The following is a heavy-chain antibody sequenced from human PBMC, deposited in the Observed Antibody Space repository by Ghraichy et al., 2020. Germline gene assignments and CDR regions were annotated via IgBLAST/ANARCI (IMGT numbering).Heavy chain of an antibody. V-gene: IGHV3-23*01. CDR3: ANHPVGSGWYLEEFDY. Sequence: GGSLRLSCAASGFTFSSYAMSWVRQAPGKGLEWVSAISGSGGSTYYADSVKGRFTISRDNSKNTLYLQMNSLRAEDTAVYYCANHPVGSGWYLEEFDYWGQGTLVTVSS. J-gene: IGHJ4*02. CDR2: ISGSGGST. D-gene: IGHD6-19*01. CDR1: GFTFSSYA.